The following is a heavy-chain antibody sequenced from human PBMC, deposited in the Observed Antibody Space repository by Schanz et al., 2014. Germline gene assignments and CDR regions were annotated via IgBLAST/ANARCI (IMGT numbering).Heavy chain of an antibody. J-gene: IGHJ4*02. CDR3: ARDLAGGGNDV. CDR1: GFTFSNYD. D-gene: IGHD2-15*01. Sequence: QVRLVESGGGLVQPGGSLRLSCAASGFTFSNYDMHWVRQAPGKGLEWVAVISDDGSRRHYADFVTGRFTISRDNSKDTVYLQMNSLRAEDTAVYYCARDLAGGGNDVWGQGTLVTVSS. CDR2: ISDDGSRR. V-gene: IGHV3-30*19.